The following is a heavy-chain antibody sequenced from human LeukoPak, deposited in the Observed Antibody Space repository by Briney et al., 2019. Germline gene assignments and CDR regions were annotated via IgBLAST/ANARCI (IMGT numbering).Heavy chain of an antibody. CDR3: ARVHGYYIGLYYFDY. J-gene: IGHJ4*02. CDR2: IIPIFGTA. Sequence: SVKVSCKASGGTFSSYAISWVRQAPGQGLEWMGGIIPIFGTANYAQKFQGRVTMTTDTSTSTAYMDLRSLRSDDTAIYYCARVHGYYIGLYYFDYWGQGTLVTVSS. D-gene: IGHD4-17*01. CDR1: GGTFSSYA. V-gene: IGHV1-69*05.